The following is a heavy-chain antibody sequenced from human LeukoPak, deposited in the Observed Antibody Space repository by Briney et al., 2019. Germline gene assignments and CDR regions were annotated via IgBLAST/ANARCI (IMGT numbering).Heavy chain of an antibody. CDR3: ARHLPLWFGLGAFDI. Sequence: SQTLSLTCAISGDSVSSNSAAWSWIRQPPGKGLEWIGYIYYSGNTNYNPSLKSRVTISVDTSKNQFSLKLSSVTAADTAVYYCARHLPLWFGLGAFDIWGQGTMVTVSS. CDR1: GDSVSSNSAA. J-gene: IGHJ3*02. CDR2: IYYSGNT. V-gene: IGHV4-59*08. D-gene: IGHD3-10*01.